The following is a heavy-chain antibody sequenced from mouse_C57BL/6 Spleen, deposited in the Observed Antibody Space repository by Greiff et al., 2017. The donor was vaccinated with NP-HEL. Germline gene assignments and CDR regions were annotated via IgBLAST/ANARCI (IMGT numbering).Heavy chain of an antibody. V-gene: IGHV5-17*01. Sequence: EVMLVESGGGLVKPGGSLKLSCAASGFTFSDYGMHWVRQAPEKGLEWVAYISSGSSTIYYADTVKGRFTISRDNAKNTLFLQMTSLRSEDTAMYYCARDDYYGSRAFDYWGQGTTLTVSS. CDR3: ARDDYYGSRAFDY. J-gene: IGHJ2*01. D-gene: IGHD1-1*01. CDR2: ISSGSSTI. CDR1: GFTFSDYG.